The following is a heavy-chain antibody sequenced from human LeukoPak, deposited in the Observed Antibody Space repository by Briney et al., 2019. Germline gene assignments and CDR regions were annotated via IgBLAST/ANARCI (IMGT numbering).Heavy chain of an antibody. Sequence: SETLSLTCTVSGVSISSSNSYWGWVRQPPGRGLEWIGYIYYSGSTYYNPSLKSRVTISVNTSKKQFSLKLSSVTAADTAVYYCARAYGDYHFDYWGQGTLVTVSS. CDR2: IYYSGST. CDR3: ARAYGDYHFDY. J-gene: IGHJ4*02. D-gene: IGHD4-17*01. V-gene: IGHV4-39*07. CDR1: GVSISSSNSY.